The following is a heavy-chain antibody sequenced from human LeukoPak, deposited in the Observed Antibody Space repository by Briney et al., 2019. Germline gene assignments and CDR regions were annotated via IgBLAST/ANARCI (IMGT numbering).Heavy chain of an antibody. Sequence: GGSLRLSCAASGFTLSSYYLSWVRQTPGKGLEWVSAISGSGGTTYFADSVKGRFTISRDNTKNTLFLDMNSLRVDDTAIYYCAKTSGRIAVAGFYVDYWGQGTLVTVSS. CDR1: GFTLSSYY. V-gene: IGHV3-23*01. J-gene: IGHJ4*02. CDR2: ISGSGGTT. D-gene: IGHD6-19*01. CDR3: AKTSGRIAVAGFYVDY.